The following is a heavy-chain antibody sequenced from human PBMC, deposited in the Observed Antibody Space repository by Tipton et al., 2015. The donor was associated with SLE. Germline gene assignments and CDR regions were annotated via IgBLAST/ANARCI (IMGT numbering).Heavy chain of an antibody. Sequence: TLSLTCTVSGGSVNTGNCYWTWIRQHPGKGPEWIGYIYNSGTTYYNPSLRGRITISIDTSKNQYFLSLNSVTAADTAVYYCAREGWGLRSFDYWGRGTLVTVSS. CDR1: GGSVNTGNCY. J-gene: IGHJ4*02. V-gene: IGHV4-31*03. D-gene: IGHD3-3*01. CDR3: AREGWGLRSFDY. CDR2: IYNSGTT.